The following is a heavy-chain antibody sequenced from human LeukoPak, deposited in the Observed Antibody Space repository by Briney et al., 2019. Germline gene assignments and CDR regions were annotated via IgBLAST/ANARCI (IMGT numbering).Heavy chain of an antibody. CDR3: GSYSGSYLVPFDY. D-gene: IGHD1-26*01. CDR1: GFTFSSYA. Sequence: GGSLRLSCAASGFTFSSYAMNWVRQAPGKGLEWVSVISGSGASTYYADSVKGRFTISRDNSKNTLYLQTNSLRAEDTAVYYCGSYSGSYLVPFDYWGQGTLVTVSS. CDR2: ISGSGAST. V-gene: IGHV3-23*01. J-gene: IGHJ4*02.